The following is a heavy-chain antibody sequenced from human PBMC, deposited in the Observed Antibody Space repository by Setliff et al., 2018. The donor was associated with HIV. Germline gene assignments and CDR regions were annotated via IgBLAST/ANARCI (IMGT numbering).Heavy chain of an antibody. CDR2: IALGSTTI. Sequence: GSLRLSCAGSGFILSNSILTWVRQAPGKGLEWVSYIALGSTTIYYGDSVRGRFTISRDDARNSLYLEMNRVTTEDTALYYCVRDGSATGRYYFYMDVWGKGIAVTGSS. D-gene: IGHD3-9*01. CDR1: GFILSNSI. CDR3: VRDGSATGRYYFYMDV. J-gene: IGHJ6*03. V-gene: IGHV3-48*01.